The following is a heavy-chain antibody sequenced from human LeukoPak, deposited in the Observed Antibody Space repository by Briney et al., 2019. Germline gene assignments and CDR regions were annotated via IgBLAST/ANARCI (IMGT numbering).Heavy chain of an antibody. CDR1: GFTFSSYS. CDR2: ISSSSIYI. J-gene: IGHJ4*02. V-gene: IGHV3-21*01. D-gene: IGHD6-13*01. CDR3: ARAQELADFDY. Sequence: GGSLRLSCAASGFTFSSYSMNWVRQAPGKGLEWVSCISSSSIYICYADSVKGRFTISRDNAKNSLYLQMNSLRAEDTAVYYCARAQELADFDYWGQGTLVTVSS.